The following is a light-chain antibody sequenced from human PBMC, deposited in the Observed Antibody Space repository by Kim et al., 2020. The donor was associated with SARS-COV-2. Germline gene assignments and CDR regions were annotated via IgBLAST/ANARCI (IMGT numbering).Light chain of an antibody. CDR1: SGHSAYT. CDR3: ETWGTNTRV. J-gene: IGLJ3*02. Sequence: QPVLTQSSSASASLGSSVKVTCTLSSGHSAYTIAWYQQQPGKAPRFLMKLDGGGIYNKGSGLPDRFAGSSSGADRYLTISNLQSEDEADYYCETWGTNTRVFGDGTKVTVL. CDR2: LDGGGIY. V-gene: IGLV4-60*03.